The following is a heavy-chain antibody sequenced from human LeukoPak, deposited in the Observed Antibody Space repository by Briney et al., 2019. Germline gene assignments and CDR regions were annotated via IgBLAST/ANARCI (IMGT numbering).Heavy chain of an antibody. J-gene: IGHJ4*02. CDR1: GFTFDDYA. CDR3: ARVDCRGGRCYGFDY. CDR2: ISWNGGRI. Sequence: GRSLRLSCAASGFTFDDYAMHWVRQVPGKGLEWVSGISWNGGRIGYADSVKGRFTISRDNAKNSLYLQMNSLRVEDTALYYCARVDCRGGRCYGFDYWGQGTLVTVSS. V-gene: IGHV3-9*01. D-gene: IGHD2-15*01.